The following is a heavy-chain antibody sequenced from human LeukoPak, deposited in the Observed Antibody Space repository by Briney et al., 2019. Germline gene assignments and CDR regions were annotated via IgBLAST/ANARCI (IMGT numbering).Heavy chain of an antibody. CDR2: IYDSGST. V-gene: IGHV4-59*01. J-gene: IGHJ4*02. Sequence: SETLSLTCTVSGGPLSAYYWTWIRQPPGKGLEWIGYIYDSGSTNYNPSLKSRVTISVDTSKNQFSLKLSSVTAADTAVYYCARIRHDYGDYVDYWGQGTLVTVSS. D-gene: IGHD4-17*01. CDR1: GGPLSAYY. CDR3: ARIRHDYGDYVDY.